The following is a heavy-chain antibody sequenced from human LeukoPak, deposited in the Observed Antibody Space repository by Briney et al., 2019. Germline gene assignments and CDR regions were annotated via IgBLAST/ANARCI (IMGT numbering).Heavy chain of an antibody. CDR3: ARGNDGSGSPSYYFYYMDV. D-gene: IGHD3-10*01. V-gene: IGHV1-18*01. J-gene: IGHJ6*03. CDR1: GYTFTSYG. CDR2: ISAYNGNT. Sequence: AASVKVSCKASGYTFTSYGISWVRQAPGQGLEWMGWISAYNGNTNYAQKLQGRVTMTTDTSTSTAYMELSSLRSEDTAVYYCARGNDGSGSPSYYFYYMDVWGKGTTVTISS.